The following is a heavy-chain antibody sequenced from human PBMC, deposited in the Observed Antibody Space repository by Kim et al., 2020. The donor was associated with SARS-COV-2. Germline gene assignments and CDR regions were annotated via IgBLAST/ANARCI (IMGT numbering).Heavy chain of an antibody. CDR2: IKQDGSEK. V-gene: IGHV3-7*03. D-gene: IGHD6-13*01. CDR3: ARSPVAAVEGGGYFDL. CDR1: GFTFSSYW. J-gene: IGHJ2*01. Sequence: GGSLRLSCAASGFTFSSYWMSWVRQAPGKGLEWVANIKQDGSEKYYVDSVKGRFTISRDNAKNSLYLQMNSLRAEDTAVYYCARSPVAAVEGGGYFDLWGRGTLVTVSS.